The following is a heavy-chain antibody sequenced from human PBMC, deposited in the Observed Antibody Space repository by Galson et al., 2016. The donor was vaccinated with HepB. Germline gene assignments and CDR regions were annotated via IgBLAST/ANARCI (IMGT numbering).Heavy chain of an antibody. CDR3: TTDTITADDAFGI. D-gene: IGHD5-12*01. Sequence: SLRLSCAASGITFSSAWMSWVRQAPGKGLEWIGRIKSRIEGGTTDHAAAVKGRFTISRDDSKNMVFLQMDSLETEDTARYYCTTDTITADDAFGIWGQGAMVTVSS. V-gene: IGHV3-15*01. CDR1: GITFSSAW. CDR2: IKSRIEGGTT. J-gene: IGHJ3*02.